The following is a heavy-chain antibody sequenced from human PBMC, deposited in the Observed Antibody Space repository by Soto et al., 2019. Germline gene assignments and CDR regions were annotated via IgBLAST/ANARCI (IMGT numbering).Heavy chain of an antibody. J-gene: IGHJ4*02. V-gene: IGHV4-39*01. CDR1: GGSVTNSSYY. D-gene: IGHD4-17*01. Sequence: SETLSLTGTVSGGSVTNSSYYWGWIRQSPGKGLEWIGSVYYRGRSYSKSSVKSRVTISVDTSKNRFSLSLNSVTASDTAVYFCVSQRTTVPTQAHFDYWGPGELVTVS. CDR3: VSQRTTVPTQAHFDY. CDR2: VYYRGRS.